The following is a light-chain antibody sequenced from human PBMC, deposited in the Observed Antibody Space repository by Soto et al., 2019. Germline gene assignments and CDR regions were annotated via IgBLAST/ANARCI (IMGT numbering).Light chain of an antibody. CDR1: KSVSKN. CDR2: NAS. V-gene: IGKV3-11*01. CDR3: QQYGSSPRT. Sequence: EIVLTQSPATLSLSPGERATLSCRASKSVSKNLAWYQQKPGQAPRLLIYNASNRATGVPVRFSGSGSGTDFTLTISSLEPEDFAVYYCQQYGSSPRTFGQGTKVEV. J-gene: IGKJ1*01.